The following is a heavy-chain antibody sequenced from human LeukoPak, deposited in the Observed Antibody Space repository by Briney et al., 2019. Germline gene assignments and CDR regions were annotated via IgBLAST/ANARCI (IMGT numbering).Heavy chain of an antibody. CDR2: ISRDGGTI. J-gene: IGHJ4*02. CDR1: GFTYSSYS. V-gene: IGHV3-48*04. Sequence: GGSLRLSCAASGFTYSSYSMSWVRQAPGKGLEWVSFISRDGGTIDYADSVKSRFTISRDNAKNSLYLQMSRLRGEDTAVYYCARKAITVTTFDYWGQGTLVTVSS. D-gene: IGHD4-17*01. CDR3: ARKAITVTTFDY.